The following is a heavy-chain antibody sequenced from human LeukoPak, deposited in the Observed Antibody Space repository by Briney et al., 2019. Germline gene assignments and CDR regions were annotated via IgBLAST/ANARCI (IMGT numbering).Heavy chain of an antibody. Sequence: SETLSLTCTVSGGSISSSYWTWIRQPAGKGLEWIGRIDASGSFNYNPSLKSRVTMSLDRSNNQFSLKLSPVTAADTAVYYCARVPSSGWYPFDYWGQGTLVTVSS. D-gene: IGHD6-19*01. V-gene: IGHV4-4*07. CDR1: GGSISSSY. CDR2: IDASGSF. J-gene: IGHJ4*02. CDR3: ARVPSSGWYPFDY.